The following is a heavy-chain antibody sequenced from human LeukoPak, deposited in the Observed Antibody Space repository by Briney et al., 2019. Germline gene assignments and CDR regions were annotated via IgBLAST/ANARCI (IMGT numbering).Heavy chain of an antibody. CDR2: LNPSGGSS. J-gene: IGHJ4*02. CDR3: ARETYSGTQRGFDY. CDR1: GYTVTSYY. Sequence: ASVKVSCKASGYTVTSYYMHWVRQAPGQGLEWMAILNPSGGSSNYAQKFQGRATLTRATSTGTVYMELSSLRSEDTAVYYCARETYSGTQRGFDYWGQGTLVTVSS. V-gene: IGHV1-46*01. D-gene: IGHD1-26*01.